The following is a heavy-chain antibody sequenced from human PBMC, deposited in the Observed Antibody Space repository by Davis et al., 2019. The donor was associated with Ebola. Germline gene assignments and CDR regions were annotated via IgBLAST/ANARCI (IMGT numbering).Heavy chain of an antibody. D-gene: IGHD1-26*01. V-gene: IGHV3-30*03. CDR2: ISYDGSNK. Sequence: GESLKISCAASGFTFSSYGMHWVRQAPGKGLEWVAVISYDGSNKYYADSVKGRLTISRDNSKNTLYLQMNSLRAEDTAVYYCAREAGGSYPRFDFDIWGQGTMVTVSS. CDR3: AREAGGSYPRFDFDI. CDR1: GFTFSSYG. J-gene: IGHJ3*02.